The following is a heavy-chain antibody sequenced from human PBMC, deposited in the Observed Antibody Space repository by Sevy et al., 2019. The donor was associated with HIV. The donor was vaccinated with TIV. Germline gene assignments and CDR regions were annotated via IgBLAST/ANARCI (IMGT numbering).Heavy chain of an antibody. J-gene: IGHJ3*02. V-gene: IGHV4-59*08. CDR3: ARRNDFAI. CDR1: GGSINSDH. CDR2: VYYIGGT. Sequence: SETPLTCTVSGGSINSDHWNWIRQPPGKGLEWIGYVYYIGGTNYNPSLKNRVTISVDRTKNQFSLKLTSVTAADTAVYYCARRNDFAIWGQGTMVTVSS.